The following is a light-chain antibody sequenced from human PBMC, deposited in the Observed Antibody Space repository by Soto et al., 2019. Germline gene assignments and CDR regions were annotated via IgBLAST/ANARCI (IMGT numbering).Light chain of an antibody. Sequence: IQLTQSPSSLSASVGDRVTITCRASQGISSYLAWLQQKPGKAPKLLIYAASTLQSGVPSSFSVSGSAADFTFSISSLEPEDFATYYCQQLNSYPLTVGGGTKVEIK. CDR3: QQLNSYPLT. CDR2: AAS. J-gene: IGKJ4*01. V-gene: IGKV1-9*01. CDR1: QGISSY.